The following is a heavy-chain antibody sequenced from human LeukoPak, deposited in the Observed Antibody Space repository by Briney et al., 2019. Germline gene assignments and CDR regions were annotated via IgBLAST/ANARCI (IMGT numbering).Heavy chain of an antibody. V-gene: IGHV3-23*01. CDR1: GFTLSTYA. CDR2: TSSSDAGT. D-gene: IGHD2-21*02. Sequence: GGSLRLSCAASGFTLSTYAMSWVRQTPGKGLEWVAATSSSDAGTYHADSVRGRFTISRDNSRNSVFLQMNSLRPEDSALYYCAKELDCPSDCLFFHSWGQGTLVTVSS. CDR3: AKELDCPSDCLFFHS. J-gene: IGHJ4*02.